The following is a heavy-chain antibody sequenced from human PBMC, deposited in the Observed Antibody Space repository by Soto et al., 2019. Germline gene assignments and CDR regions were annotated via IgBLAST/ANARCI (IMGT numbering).Heavy chain of an antibody. V-gene: IGHV4-59*01. Sequence: PSETLSLTCTVSGDSISGYYWSWIRQPPGKGLEWIGYIYYTGTPKYNPSLKSRVTISVDTSKNQFSLTLKSVTAADTAVYYCARLSGSYNDRYFDYWGQGNLVTFSS. D-gene: IGHD1-26*01. CDR3: ARLSGSYNDRYFDY. CDR1: GDSISGYY. J-gene: IGHJ4*02. CDR2: IYYTGTP.